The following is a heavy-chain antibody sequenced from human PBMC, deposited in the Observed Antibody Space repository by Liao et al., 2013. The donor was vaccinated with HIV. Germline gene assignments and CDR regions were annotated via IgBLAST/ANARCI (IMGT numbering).Heavy chain of an antibody. CDR1: GDLIRRDNYY. V-gene: IGHV4-61*02. D-gene: IGHD5-24*01. Sequence: QVRLQESGPGLVKPSQTLSLTCTVSGDLIRRDNYYWTWIRQPAGKGLEWIGHIYTGMSTTGTTNYNPSLKSRVTISVDTSKNQFSLKLSSVTAADTAVYYCASRDGYNFDYWGQGTLVTVSS. J-gene: IGHJ4*02. CDR2: IYTGMSTTGTT. CDR3: ASRDGYNFDY.